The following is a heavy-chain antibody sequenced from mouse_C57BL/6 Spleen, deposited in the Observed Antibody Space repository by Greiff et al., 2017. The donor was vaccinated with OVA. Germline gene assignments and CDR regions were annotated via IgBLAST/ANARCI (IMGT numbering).Heavy chain of an antibody. D-gene: IGHD2-4*01. J-gene: IGHJ3*01. CDR3: ARAGGWSYDYFAY. V-gene: IGHV5-4*03. CDR2: ISDGGSYT. Sequence: EVKLVESGGGLVKPGGSLKLSCAASGFTFSSYAMSWVRQTPEKRLEWVATISDGGSYTYYPDNVKGRFTISRDNAKNNLYLQMSHLKSEDTAMYYCARAGGWSYDYFAYWGQGTLVTVSA. CDR1: GFTFSSYA.